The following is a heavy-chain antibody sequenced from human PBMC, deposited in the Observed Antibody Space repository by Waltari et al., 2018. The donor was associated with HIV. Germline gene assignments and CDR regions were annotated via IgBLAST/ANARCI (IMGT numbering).Heavy chain of an antibody. CDR3: ASTEEETAMVRFFDY. V-gene: IGHV4-61*02. Sequence: QVQLQESGPGLVKASQTLSLTCTVSGGSVSRSTFYWTWIRQPAGKGLEWIGHMYSSGSTKYNPSLKSRVTISGDTSKNQFSLNLSSMSAADTAVYYCASTEEETAMVRFFDYWGRGTLVTVAP. CDR2: MYSSGST. D-gene: IGHD5-18*01. J-gene: IGHJ4*02. CDR1: GGSVSRSTFY.